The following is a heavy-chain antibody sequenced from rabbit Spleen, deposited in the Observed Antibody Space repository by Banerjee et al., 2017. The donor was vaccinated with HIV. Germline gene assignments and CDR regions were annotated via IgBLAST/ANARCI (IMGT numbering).Heavy chain of an antibody. CDR1: GFSFNSIFW. V-gene: IGHV1S40*01. D-gene: IGHD8-1*01. Sequence: QSLEESGGGLVKPGASLTLTCTTSGFSFNSIFWICWVRQAPGKGLEWIACIYSGSSGGTYYASWAKGRFTISKTSSTTVTLQMTSLTGADTATYFCARDGAGGSYFALWGQGTLVTVS. J-gene: IGHJ6*01. CDR3: ARDGAGGSYFAL. CDR2: IYSGSSGGT.